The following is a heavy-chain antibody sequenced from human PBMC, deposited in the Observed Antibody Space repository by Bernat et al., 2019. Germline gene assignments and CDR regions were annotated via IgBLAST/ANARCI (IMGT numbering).Heavy chain of an antibody. D-gene: IGHD4-23*01. CDR3: VGGGTTLVTPRSFFFDF. CDR1: GYTFSGYY. Sequence: QVQLVQSGAEVKKPGASVKVSCTASGYTFSGYYIHWVRQAPVHGLEWMGWINPNSGGTNYPHEFQGRVTMTRDTSISTVYMELSRLGSDDTAVYYCVGGGTTLVTPRSFFFDFWGQGTLLTVSS. CDR2: INPNSGGT. V-gene: IGHV1-2*02. J-gene: IGHJ4*02.